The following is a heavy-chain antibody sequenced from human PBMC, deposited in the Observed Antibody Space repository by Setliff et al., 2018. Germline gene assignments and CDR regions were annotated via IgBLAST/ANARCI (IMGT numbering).Heavy chain of an antibody. D-gene: IGHD5-12*01. V-gene: IGHV4-39*01. Sequence: SCTVSGGSISDSHYYWGWFRQPPGMRPEWIGTVYYSGSIYYNSSLKSRVTLFVDTSKDQFSLRLTSMTAADTAVYYCARQVEMATIAFDVWGQGTMVTVSS. J-gene: IGHJ3*01. CDR1: GGSISDSHYY. CDR3: ARQVEMATIAFDV. CDR2: VYYSGSI.